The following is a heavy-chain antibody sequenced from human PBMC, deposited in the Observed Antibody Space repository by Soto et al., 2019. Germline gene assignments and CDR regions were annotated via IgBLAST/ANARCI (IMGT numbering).Heavy chain of an antibody. CDR2: IHYSGNT. Sequence: SETLSLTCTVSGGSITSYYWSWIRQPPGKGLEWIGYIHYSGNTDYNPSLKSRLNTSVDTSKNQLTLKLSSVTAADTAVYYCARRLRPSESERYYMDVWGKGTTVTVSS. CDR1: GGSITSYY. J-gene: IGHJ6*03. V-gene: IGHV4-59*08. CDR3: ARRLRPSESERYYMDV.